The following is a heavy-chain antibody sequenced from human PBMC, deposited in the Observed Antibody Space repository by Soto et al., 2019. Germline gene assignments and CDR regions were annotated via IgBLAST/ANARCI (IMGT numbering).Heavy chain of an antibody. CDR3: ARESEDLTSNFDY. J-gene: IGHJ4*02. CDR1: GFTFGSYW. CDR2: IKPDGSAT. Sequence: GGSLRLSCAVSGFTFGSYWMNWVRLIPGKGLEWVAYIKPDGSATYYVDSVKGRFTISRDNAKNSLYLEMNSLRAEDTAVYYCARESEDLTSNFDYRGQGTLVTASS. V-gene: IGHV3-7*01.